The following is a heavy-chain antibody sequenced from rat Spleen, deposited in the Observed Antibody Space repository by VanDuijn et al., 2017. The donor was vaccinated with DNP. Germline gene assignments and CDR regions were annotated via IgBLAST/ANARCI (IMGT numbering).Heavy chain of an antibody. Sequence: EVKLVESGGGLVQPGRSLKLSCAASGFNFDDHWMAWVRQAPGKGLEWIGEINKGSTTINYTPSLKDKFTISRDNAQNTLYLEMSRLGSEDTAIYDCARGTNYGSFADYFDYWGQGVMVTVSS. V-gene: IGHV4-2*01. CDR2: INKGSTTI. J-gene: IGHJ2*01. CDR1: GFNFDDHW. D-gene: IGHD1-3*01. CDR3: ARGTNYGSFADYFDY.